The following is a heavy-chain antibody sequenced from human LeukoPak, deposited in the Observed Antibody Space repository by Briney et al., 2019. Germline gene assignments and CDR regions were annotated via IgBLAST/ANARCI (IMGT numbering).Heavy chain of an antibody. Sequence: SSETLSLTCTVSGGSISSYYWSWIRQPAGKGLEWIGRIYTSGSTNYNPSPKSRVTMSVDTSKNQFSLKLSSVTAADTAVYYCARDRGPDDYSNGYYFDYWGQGTLVTVSS. D-gene: IGHD4-11*01. CDR3: ARDRGPDDYSNGYYFDY. V-gene: IGHV4-4*07. CDR1: GGSISSYY. J-gene: IGHJ4*02. CDR2: IYTSGST.